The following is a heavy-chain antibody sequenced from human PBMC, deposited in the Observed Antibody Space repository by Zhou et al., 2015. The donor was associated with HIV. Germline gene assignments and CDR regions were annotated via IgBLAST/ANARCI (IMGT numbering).Heavy chain of an antibody. Sequence: QVQLVQSGTEVKKPGSSVRVSCKASGGTFSGSEISWVRQAPGQGLEWMGGINPLFDIENYAQRFRGRLTISADESTNTAYMELSNLRSEDTAIYYCAREYSSGWYGYWGQGTLVTVSA. J-gene: IGHJ4*02. CDR1: GGTFSGSE. V-gene: IGHV1-69*01. CDR3: AREYSSGWYGY. CDR2: INPLFDIE. D-gene: IGHD6-19*01.